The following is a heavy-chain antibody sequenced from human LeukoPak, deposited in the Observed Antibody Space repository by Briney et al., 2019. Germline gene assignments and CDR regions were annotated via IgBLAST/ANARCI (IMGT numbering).Heavy chain of an antibody. D-gene: IGHD5-12*01. CDR3: ARGSSRMVATGHRPGLGFDY. V-gene: IGHV4-61*08. J-gene: IGHJ4*02. CDR1: GDSISSGDYY. CDR2: IYYSGST. Sequence: PSETLSLTCTVSGDSISSGDYYWSWIRQPPGKGLEWIGYIYYSGSTNYNPSLKSRVTISVDTSKNQFSLKLSSVTAADTAVYYCARGSSRMVATGHRPGLGFDYWGQGTLVTVSS.